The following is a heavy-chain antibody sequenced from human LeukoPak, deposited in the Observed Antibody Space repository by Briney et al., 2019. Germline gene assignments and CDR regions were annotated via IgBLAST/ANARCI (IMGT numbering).Heavy chain of an antibody. V-gene: IGHV1-69*06. CDR2: IIPIFGTA. CDR3: ARTRITMVRGGEFDY. J-gene: IGHJ4*02. CDR1: GGTFSSYA. Sequence: SVKVSCKASGGTFSSYAISWVRQAPGQGLEWMGGIIPIFGTANYAQKFQGRVTITADKSTSTAYMELSSLRSEDTAVYYCARTRITMVRGGEFDYWGQGTLVTVSS. D-gene: IGHD3-10*01.